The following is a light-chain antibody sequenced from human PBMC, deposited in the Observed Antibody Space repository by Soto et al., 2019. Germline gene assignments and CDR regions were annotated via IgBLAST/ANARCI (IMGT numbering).Light chain of an antibody. V-gene: IGKV1-6*01. CDR2: AAS. CDR1: QGIRND. Sequence: AIKMIPNPRSLSASREDGVPITCLASQGIRNDLGWYQQKPGKAPKLLIYAASSLQSGVPSRFSGSGSGTDFTLTITCLHADYFATYYCQQTRAYPSTCGGGTKVDIK. J-gene: IGKJ4*01. CDR3: QQTRAYPST.